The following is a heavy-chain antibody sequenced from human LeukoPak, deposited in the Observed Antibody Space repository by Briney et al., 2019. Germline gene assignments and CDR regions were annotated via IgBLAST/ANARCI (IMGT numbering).Heavy chain of an antibody. CDR2: IYSNGNT. D-gene: IGHD2-2*01. V-gene: IGHV4-39*07. CDR1: GGSISSTGHY. J-gene: IGHJ4*02. Sequence: SETLSLTCSVSGGSISSTGHYWGWIRQSPEKGLDWIGSIYSNGNTYYNPSVKSRVTMSVDTSKNQFSLKLTSMTAAETAVYYCARGRPAAIAPFDYWGQGTLVTVSS. CDR3: ARGRPAAIAPFDY.